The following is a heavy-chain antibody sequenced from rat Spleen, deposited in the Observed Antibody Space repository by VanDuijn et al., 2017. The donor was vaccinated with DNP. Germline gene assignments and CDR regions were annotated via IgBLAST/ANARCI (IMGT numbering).Heavy chain of an antibody. Sequence: QVRLRESGPGLVQPSHTLSLTCTVSGFSLTSYAVSWVRQPPGKGLEWIAAISSGGSTYYNSALKSRLSFSSDPSKSQVFLHMNSLQTEDTAIYFCTGGGSSIYPFTYWGQGTLVTVSS. CDR1: GFSLTSYA. CDR3: TGGGSSIYPFTY. CDR2: ISSGGST. V-gene: IGHV2S12*01. D-gene: IGHD1-2*01. J-gene: IGHJ3*01.